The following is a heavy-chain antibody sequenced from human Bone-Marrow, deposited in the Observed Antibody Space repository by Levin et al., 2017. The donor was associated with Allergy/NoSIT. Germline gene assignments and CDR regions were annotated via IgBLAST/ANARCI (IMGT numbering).Heavy chain of an antibody. V-gene: IGHV4-30-4*01. J-gene: IGHJ4*02. CDR3: ARLDNSGYDRYFFDS. D-gene: IGHD5-12*01. CDR1: GDSIRNDDYY. Sequence: LRLSCTVSGDSIRNDDYYWSWIRQPPGKGLEWIGYIFYSGSTFYNPSLKSRLTISVDTSKNQFSLKLSSVTAADTALYYCARLDNSGYDRYFFDSWGQGTLVTVSS. CDR2: IFYSGST.